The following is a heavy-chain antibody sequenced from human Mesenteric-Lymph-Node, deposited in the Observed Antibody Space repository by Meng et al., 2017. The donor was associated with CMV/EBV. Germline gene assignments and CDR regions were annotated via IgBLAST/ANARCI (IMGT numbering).Heavy chain of an antibody. CDR1: GGSISTYY. D-gene: IGHD1-26*01. J-gene: IGHJ4*02. Sequence: SGGSISTYYWSWIRQPPGKGLEWIGYIYYSGSTNYSPSLKSRVTISVDTSKNQFSLKLSSVTAADTAVYYCARRTVYSGTYNYFDYWGQGTLVTVSS. CDR3: ARRTVYSGTYNYFDY. V-gene: IGHV4-59*08. CDR2: IYYSGST.